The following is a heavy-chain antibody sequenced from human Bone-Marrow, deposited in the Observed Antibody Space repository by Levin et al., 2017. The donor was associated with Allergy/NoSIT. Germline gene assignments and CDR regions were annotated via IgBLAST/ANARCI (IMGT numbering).Heavy chain of an antibody. D-gene: IGHD3-10*01. CDR3: ARSFGSTPNYFDY. Sequence: SQTLSLTCTVSGGSISSSSYYWGWIRQPPGKGLEWIGSIYYSGSTYYNPSLKSRVTISVDTSKNQFSLKLSSVTAADTAVYYCARSFGSTPNYFDYWGQGTLVTVSS. CDR2: IYYSGST. V-gene: IGHV4-39*01. CDR1: GGSISSSSYY. J-gene: IGHJ4*02.